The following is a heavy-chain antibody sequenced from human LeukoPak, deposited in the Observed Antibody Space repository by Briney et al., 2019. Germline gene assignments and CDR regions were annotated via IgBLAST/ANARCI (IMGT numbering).Heavy chain of an antibody. D-gene: IGHD2-2*01. Sequence: GASVKVSCKASGYTFTSYDINWVRQATGQGLEWMGWMNPNSGNTGYAQKFQGRVTMTRNTSISTAYMELSSLRSEDTAVYYCARGRRIGCISTSCYSGYWGQGTLVTVSS. CDR3: ARGRRIGCISTSCYSGY. CDR2: MNPNSGNT. J-gene: IGHJ4*02. V-gene: IGHV1-8*01. CDR1: GYTFTSYD.